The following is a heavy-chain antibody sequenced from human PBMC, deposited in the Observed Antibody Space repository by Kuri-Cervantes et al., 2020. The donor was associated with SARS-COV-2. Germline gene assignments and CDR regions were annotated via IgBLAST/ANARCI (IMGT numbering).Heavy chain of an antibody. V-gene: IGHV3-11*04. CDR3: ARDRVYFDY. Sequence: GESLKISCAASGFTFSNAWMSWVRQAPGKGLEWVSYISSSGSTIYYADSVKGRFTISRDNAKNSLYLQMNSLRAEDTAVYYCARDRVYFDYWGQGTLVTVSS. CDR1: GFTFSNAW. CDR2: ISSSGSTI. J-gene: IGHJ4*02.